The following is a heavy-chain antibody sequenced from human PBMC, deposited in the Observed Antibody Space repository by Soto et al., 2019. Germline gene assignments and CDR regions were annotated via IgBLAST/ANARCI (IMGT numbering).Heavy chain of an antibody. CDR3: AKGARITIFGVVTHECYYYNGMDV. CDR2: ISGSGGST. J-gene: IGHJ6*02. V-gene: IGHV3-23*01. CDR1: GFTFSSYA. D-gene: IGHD3-3*01. Sequence: GGSLRLSCAASGFTFSSYAMSWVRQAPGKGLEWVSAISGSGGSTYYADSVKGRFTISRDNSKNTLYLQMNGLRAEDTAVYYCAKGARITIFGVVTHECYYYNGMDVWGQGTTVTVSS.